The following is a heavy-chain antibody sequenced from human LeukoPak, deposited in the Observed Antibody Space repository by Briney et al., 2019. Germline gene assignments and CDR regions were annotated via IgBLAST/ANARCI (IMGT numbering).Heavy chain of an antibody. D-gene: IGHD3-22*01. CDR3: ARAPYYYDSSGYFDAFDI. CDR1: GFSFSSYP. Sequence: QAGGSLRLSCVASGFSFSSYPMNWVRQAPGKGLEWVSHINSDTNITPYTASVSGRFTISRDNANNSLYLHVNSLRDEDTAVYYCARAPYYYDSSGYFDAFDIWGQGTMVTVSS. CDR2: INSDTNIT. J-gene: IGHJ3*02. V-gene: IGHV3-48*02.